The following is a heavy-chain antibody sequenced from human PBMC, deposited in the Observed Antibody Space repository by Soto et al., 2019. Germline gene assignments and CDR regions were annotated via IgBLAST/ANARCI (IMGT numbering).Heavy chain of an antibody. V-gene: IGHV3-7*01. J-gene: IGHJ6*02. CDR3: ASLGRHG. CDR1: GFTFSDSW. D-gene: IGHD3-16*01. CDR2: IKHDGSEK. Sequence: EVQLVESGGGLVQPGGSLRLSCAASGFTFSDSWMDWDRQAPGKGPEWVANIKHDGSEKNYVVSVKGRFTISRDNAKNSLYLQMNSLRAEDTAVYYCASLGRHGWGQGTTVTVSS.